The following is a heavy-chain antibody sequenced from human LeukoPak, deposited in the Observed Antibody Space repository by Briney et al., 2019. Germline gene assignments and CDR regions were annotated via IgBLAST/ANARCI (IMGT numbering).Heavy chain of an antibody. CDR2: IYPGDSDT. D-gene: IGHD3-22*01. Sequence: GESLRISCKGSGYSFTSYWIGWVRQMPGKGLEWMGIIYPGDSDTRYSPSFQGQVTISADKSISTAYLQWSSLKASDTAMYYCARLSKYYYDSSGCYLDYWGQGTLVTVSS. J-gene: IGHJ4*02. V-gene: IGHV5-51*01. CDR3: ARLSKYYYDSSGCYLDY. CDR1: GYSFTSYW.